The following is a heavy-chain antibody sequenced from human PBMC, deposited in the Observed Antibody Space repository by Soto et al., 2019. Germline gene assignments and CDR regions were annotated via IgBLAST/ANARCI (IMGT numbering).Heavy chain of an antibody. J-gene: IGHJ4*02. V-gene: IGHV3-30-3*01. CDR2: ISYDGSNK. Sequence: PGGSLRLSCAASGFTFSSYAMHWVRQAPGKGLEWVAVISYDGSNKYYADSVKGRFTISRDNSKNTLYLQMNSLRAEDTAVYYCARDPRIAAAGTDYWGQGTLVTVSS. D-gene: IGHD6-13*01. CDR3: ARDPRIAAAGTDY. CDR1: GFTFSSYA.